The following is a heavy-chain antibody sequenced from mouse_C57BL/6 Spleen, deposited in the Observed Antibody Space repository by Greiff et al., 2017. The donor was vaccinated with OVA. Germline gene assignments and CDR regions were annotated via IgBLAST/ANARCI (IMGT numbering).Heavy chain of an antibody. CDR1: GYTFTSYW. CDR2: IHPNSGST. D-gene: IGHD2-4*01. CDR3: ARYDYDERGLAD. Sequence: QVQLQQPGAELVKPGASVKLSCKASGYTFTSYWMHWVKQRPGQGLEWIGMIHPNSGSTNYNEKFKSKATLTVDKSSSTAYMQLSSLTSEDSAVYYCARYDYDERGLADWGQGTLVTVSA. J-gene: IGHJ3*01. V-gene: IGHV1-64*01.